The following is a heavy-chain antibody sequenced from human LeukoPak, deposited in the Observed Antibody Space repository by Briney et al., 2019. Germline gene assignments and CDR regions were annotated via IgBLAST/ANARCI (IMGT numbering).Heavy chain of an antibody. D-gene: IGHD2-8*01. CDR2: ISGSGGST. CDR1: GFTFSSYA. CDR3: ARDFTRMGYYYGMDV. V-gene: IGHV3-23*01. J-gene: IGHJ6*02. Sequence: PGGSLRLSCAASGFTFSSYAMSWVRQAPGLEWVSAISGSGGSTYYANSVKGRFTISRDNSKNTLYLQMNSLRAEDTAVYYCARDFTRMGYYYGMDVWGQGTTVTVSS.